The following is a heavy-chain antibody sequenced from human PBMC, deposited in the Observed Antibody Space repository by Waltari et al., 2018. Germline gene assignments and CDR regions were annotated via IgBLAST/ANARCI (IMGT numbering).Heavy chain of an antibody. D-gene: IGHD3-10*01. CDR3: ASGRERSYGSANYYQLDY. V-gene: IGHV1-3*01. Sequence: QVQLVQSGDEMKKPGASVTLSCKASGYTAFAYPSHWLRQAPGQRLEWMGWITGNDNTKYSQRFQGRVTITRDRSASTTYMDLSTLRSEDTAVYYCASGRERSYGSANYYQLDYWGQGTLVTVSS. J-gene: IGHJ4*02. CDR1: GYTAFAYP. CDR2: ITGNDNT.